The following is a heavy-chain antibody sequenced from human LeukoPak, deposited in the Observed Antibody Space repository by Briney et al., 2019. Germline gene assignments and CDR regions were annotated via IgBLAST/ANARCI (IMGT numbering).Heavy chain of an antibody. J-gene: IGHJ4*02. D-gene: IGHD3-22*01. Sequence: PSETLSLTCTVSGGSISSYYWSWIRQPPGKGLEWIGYIYYSGSTDYNPSLKSRVTISVDTSKNQFSLKLSSVTAADTAVYYCARTSPYDSSGPLFDYWGQGTLVTVSS. CDR1: GGSISSYY. CDR3: ARTSPYDSSGPLFDY. CDR2: IYYSGST. V-gene: IGHV4-59*01.